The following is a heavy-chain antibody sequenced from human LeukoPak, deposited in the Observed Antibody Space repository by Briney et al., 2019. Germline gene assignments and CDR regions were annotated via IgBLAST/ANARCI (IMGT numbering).Heavy chain of an antibody. J-gene: IGHJ4*02. V-gene: IGHV3-49*04. Sequence: SGGSLRLSCTTSGFAFDDFAMSWVRQPAGKGLEWVGFIRRRAYGGAAEYAAPVKGRFIISRDDSKGIAYLQMNSLKTEDTAVYYCSRNGLVDFDYWGQGSRVIVSP. CDR2: IRRRAYGGAA. CDR3: SRNGLVDFDY. CDR1: GFAFDDFA.